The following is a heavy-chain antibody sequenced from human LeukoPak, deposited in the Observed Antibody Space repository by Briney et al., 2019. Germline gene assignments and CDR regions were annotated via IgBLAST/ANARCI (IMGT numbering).Heavy chain of an antibody. CDR2: ISGSGGST. J-gene: IGHJ4*02. Sequence: GGSLRLSCAASGFTFSSSAMSWVRQAPGKGLEWGSAISGSGGSTYYADSVKGRFTISRDNSKNTLYLQMNSLRAEDTAVYYCAKAQFLGYSNSYYFDYWGQGTLVTVSS. V-gene: IGHV3-23*01. CDR1: GFTFSSSA. CDR3: AKAQFLGYSNSYYFDY. D-gene: IGHD4-11*01.